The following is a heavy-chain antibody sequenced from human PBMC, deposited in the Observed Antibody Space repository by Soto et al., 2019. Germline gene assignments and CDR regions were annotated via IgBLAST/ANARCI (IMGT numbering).Heavy chain of an antibody. CDR2: INPSGGST. CDR1: GYTFTSYY. CDR3: ARGKEDSGSYFFVSYYFDY. D-gene: IGHD1-26*01. J-gene: IGHJ4*01. Sequence: GASVKVSCKASGYTFTSYYMHWVRQAPGQGLEWMGIINPSGGSTSYAQKFQGRVTMTRDTSTSTVYMELSSLRSEDTAVYYCARGKEDSGSYFFVSYYFDYWGHGTLVTVSS. V-gene: IGHV1-46*01.